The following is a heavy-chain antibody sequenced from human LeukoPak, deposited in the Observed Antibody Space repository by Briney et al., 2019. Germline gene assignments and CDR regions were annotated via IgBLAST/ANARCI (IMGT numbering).Heavy chain of an antibody. CDR1: GFTFSSYG. CDR3: AKARIAAALFDY. Sequence: GGSLRLSCAASGFTFSSYGMHWVRQAPGKGLEWVALIWYDGSNKYYADSVKGRLTISRDNSKNTLYLQMNSLRAEDTAVYYCAKARIAAALFDYWGQGTLVTVSS. V-gene: IGHV3-33*06. CDR2: IWYDGSNK. D-gene: IGHD6-13*01. J-gene: IGHJ4*02.